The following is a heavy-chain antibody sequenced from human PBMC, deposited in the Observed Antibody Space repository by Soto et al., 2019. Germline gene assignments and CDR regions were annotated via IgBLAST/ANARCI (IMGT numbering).Heavy chain of an antibody. Sequence: GGSLRLSWAASGLIVSYDKMHWVRQAPGKGLVWVSRINTDGSIIDCADSVKGRFTVSRDNAKNTLYLQMNSLRADDTAVYYCARDTDGLHYWGQGTLVTVSS. CDR2: INTDGSII. V-gene: IGHV3-74*01. CDR3: ARDTDGLHY. J-gene: IGHJ4*02. CDR1: GLIVSYDK.